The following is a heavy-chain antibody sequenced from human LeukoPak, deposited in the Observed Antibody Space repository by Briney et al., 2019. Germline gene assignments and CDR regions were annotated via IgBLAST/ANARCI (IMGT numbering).Heavy chain of an antibody. CDR1: GYTFTSYY. D-gene: IGHD2-2*01. CDR3: ARDPSTYYYTDV. V-gene: IGHV1-46*01. J-gene: IGHJ6*03. Sequence: GASVKVSCKASGYTFTSYYMHWVRQAPGQGLEWMGIINPSGGSTSYAQKFQGRVTMTRDTSISTAYMELSSLRSDDTAVYYCARDPSTYYYTDVWGKGTTVTISS. CDR2: INPSGGST.